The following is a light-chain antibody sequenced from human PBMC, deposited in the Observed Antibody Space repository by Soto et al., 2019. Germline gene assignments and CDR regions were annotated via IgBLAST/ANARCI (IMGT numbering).Light chain of an antibody. CDR3: QQYHTWPIT. Sequence: DIVMTQSPATLSVSPGERATLSCRASQNISTNVAWYQQKPGQAPRLLLLSASSRLSDIPARFSGSGSGTEFTLTISGLQSEDGAVYYCQQYHTWPITFGGGTKVEIK. J-gene: IGKJ4*01. CDR1: QNISTN. CDR2: SAS. V-gene: IGKV3-15*01.